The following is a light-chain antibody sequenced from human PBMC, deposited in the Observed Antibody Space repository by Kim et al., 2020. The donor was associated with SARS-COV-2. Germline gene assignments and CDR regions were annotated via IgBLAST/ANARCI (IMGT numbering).Light chain of an antibody. CDR3: QQRGNWPLT. Sequence: LSPGERTPLSCRASESISISLSWYQQKPGQTPRLLIYDTSNRATGIPARFSGSGSGTDFTLTISSLEPEDFAIYYCQQRGNWPLTFGGGTKVDIK. J-gene: IGKJ4*01. CDR2: DTS. V-gene: IGKV3-11*01. CDR1: ESISIS.